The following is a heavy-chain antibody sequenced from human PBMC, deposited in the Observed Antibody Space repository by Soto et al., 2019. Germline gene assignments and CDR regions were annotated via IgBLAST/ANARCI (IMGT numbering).Heavy chain of an antibody. D-gene: IGHD5-18*01. Sequence: ETLSLTCTVSGDSIISGDYYWSWIRQPPGKGLEWIGYIYSSGSTHYNPSLQNRVTISIDTSKNQVSLKVNSVTAADTAVYYCARDHPHSYGVYYFDYWGQGTPVTVSS. CDR2: IYSSGST. CDR3: ARDHPHSYGVYYFDY. V-gene: IGHV4-61*08. J-gene: IGHJ4*02. CDR1: GDSIISGDYY.